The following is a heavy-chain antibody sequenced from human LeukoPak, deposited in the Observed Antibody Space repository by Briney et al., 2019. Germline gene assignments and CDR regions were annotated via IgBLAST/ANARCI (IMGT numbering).Heavy chain of an antibody. D-gene: IGHD3-10*01. J-gene: IGHJ5*02. CDR2: MSHSGSA. CDR3: ARRSLREAYNRFDP. V-gene: IGHV4-39*01. CDR1: GGSVTTSSYY. Sequence: SETLSLTWTVSGGSVTTSSYYWGWIRQPPGKGLEWIGSMSHSGSAFYNPSLKSQVSISVDTSKNQFSLKVTSVTAADTALYYCARRSLREAYNRFDPWGQGTLVTVSS.